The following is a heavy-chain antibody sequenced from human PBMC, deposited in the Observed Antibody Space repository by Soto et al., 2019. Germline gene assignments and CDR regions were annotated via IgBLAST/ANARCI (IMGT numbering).Heavy chain of an antibody. D-gene: IGHD6-19*01. J-gene: IGHJ6*02. CDR1: GYTFTSYG. Sequence: ASVKVSCKASGYTFTSYGISWVRQAPGQGLEWMGWISAYNGNTNYAQKLQGRVTMTTDTSTSTAYMELRSLRSDDTAMYYCARESSAVAGSRAPSYGMDVWGQGTTVTVSS. CDR2: ISAYNGNT. V-gene: IGHV1-18*04. CDR3: ARESSAVAGSRAPSYGMDV.